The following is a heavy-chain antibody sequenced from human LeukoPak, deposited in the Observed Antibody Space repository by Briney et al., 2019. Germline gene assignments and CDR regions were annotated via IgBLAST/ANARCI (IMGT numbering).Heavy chain of an antibody. CDR1: GFTFSSYA. CDR2: ISDDGSNK. CDR3: ARGARRYDYYGMDV. J-gene: IGHJ6*02. V-gene: IGHV3-30-3*01. Sequence: GSSLRLSCAASGFTFSSYAMHWVRQAPGQGLEWVAVISDDGSNKYYADFVKGRFTISRDTSKTTLYLQMNSLRAEDTAVYYCARGARRYDYYGMDVWGQGTTVTVSS.